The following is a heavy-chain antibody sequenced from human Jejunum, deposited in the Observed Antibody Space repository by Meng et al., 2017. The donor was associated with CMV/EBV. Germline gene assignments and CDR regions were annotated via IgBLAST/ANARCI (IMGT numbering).Heavy chain of an antibody. CDR1: YA. J-gene: IGHJ6*02. D-gene: IGHD1-14*01. Sequence: YAMHWVRRAPGKGLEWVAVISYDGSDNYYADSVKGRFTISRDNSKNTLDLQMNSLRAEDTAVYYCARDLGPVSPAPSYYYGMDVWGQGATVTVSS. CDR3: ARDLGPVSPAPSYYYGMDV. CDR2: ISYDGSDN. V-gene: IGHV3-30-3*01.